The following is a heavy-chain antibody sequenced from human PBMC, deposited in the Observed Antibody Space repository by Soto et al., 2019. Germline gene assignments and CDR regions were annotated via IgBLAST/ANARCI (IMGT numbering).Heavy chain of an antibody. D-gene: IGHD5-18*01. CDR2: IYYSGST. Sequence: PSETLSLTCTVSGGSISSGDYYWSWIRQHPGKGLEWIGYIYYSGSTYYTPSLKSRVTISVDTSKNQFSLKLSSVTAADTAVYYCARGYSYGYDYWGQGTLVTVSS. J-gene: IGHJ4*02. V-gene: IGHV4-30-4*01. CDR3: ARGYSYGYDY. CDR1: GGSISSGDYY.